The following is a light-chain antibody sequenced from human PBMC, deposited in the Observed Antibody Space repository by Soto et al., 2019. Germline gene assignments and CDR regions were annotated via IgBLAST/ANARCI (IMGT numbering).Light chain of an antibody. V-gene: IGKV3-20*01. CDR2: GAS. CDR1: QSVSSSY. Sequence: EIVLTQSPGTLSLSPGERATLSCRASQSVSSSYLAWYQQKPGQAPRLLIYGASSRATGIPDRFSGSGSGTDLTITISRLEPEDFEVYYCQQYGSSLWTFGQGTKVEIK. J-gene: IGKJ1*01. CDR3: QQYGSSLWT.